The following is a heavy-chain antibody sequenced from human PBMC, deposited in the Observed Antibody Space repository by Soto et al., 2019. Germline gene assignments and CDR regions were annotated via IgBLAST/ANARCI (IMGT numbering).Heavy chain of an antibody. CDR1: GFTFLNHA. CDR3: ARTPITTAVTSRFDY. Sequence: GGSLRLSCAASGFTFLNHAMSWVRQAPGKGLQWLSSISGSGNSIYYADSVKGRFTISRDNSMNTLYLHMNSLTVEDTAVYYCARTPITTAVTSRFDYWGQGNLVTVSS. D-gene: IGHD1-1*01. V-gene: IGHV3-23*01. J-gene: IGHJ4*02. CDR2: ISGSGNSI.